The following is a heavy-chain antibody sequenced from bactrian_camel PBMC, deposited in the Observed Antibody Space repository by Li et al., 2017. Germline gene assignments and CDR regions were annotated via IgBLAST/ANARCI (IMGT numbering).Heavy chain of an antibody. J-gene: IGHJ4*01. Sequence: HVQLVESGGGSVQAGGSLRLSCAASGYGFSNYCAAWFRQVPGKKREEVATLPPSAGSPYYADSVKGRFTISRDNAKNTVYLQLNSLKTEDMAMYYCAKDSPLAYGFVDNWGQGTQVTVS. CDR1: GYGFSNYC. D-gene: IGHD5*01. CDR2: LPPSAGSP. V-gene: IGHV3S1*01. CDR3: AKDSPLAYGFVDN.